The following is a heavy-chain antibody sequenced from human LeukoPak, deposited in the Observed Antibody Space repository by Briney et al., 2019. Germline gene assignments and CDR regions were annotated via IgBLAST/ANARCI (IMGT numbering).Heavy chain of an antibody. Sequence: ASVRVSCKASGYTSTGYYMHWVRQAPGQGLEWMGWINPNSGGTNYAQKLQGRVTMTTDTSTSTAYMELRSLRSDDTAVYYCARVPVTYYDSSGLDYWGQGTLVTVSS. D-gene: IGHD3-22*01. V-gene: IGHV1-2*02. CDR3: ARVPVTYYDSSGLDY. CDR1: GYTSTGYY. J-gene: IGHJ4*02. CDR2: INPNSGGT.